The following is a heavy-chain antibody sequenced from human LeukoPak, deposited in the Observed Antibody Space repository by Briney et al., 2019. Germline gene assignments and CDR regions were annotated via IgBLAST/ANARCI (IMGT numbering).Heavy chain of an antibody. J-gene: IGHJ4*02. CDR2: IYYSGST. V-gene: IGHV4-39*01. Sequence: SETLSLTCTVSGGSISSSSYYWGWIRQPPGKGLEWIGSIYYSGSTYYNPSLKSRVTISVDTSKNQFSLKLSSVTAADTAVYYCARHPLGITIFGVVSGGYFDYWGQGTLVTVSS. CDR3: ARHPLGITIFGVVSGGYFDY. D-gene: IGHD3-3*01. CDR1: GGSISSSSYY.